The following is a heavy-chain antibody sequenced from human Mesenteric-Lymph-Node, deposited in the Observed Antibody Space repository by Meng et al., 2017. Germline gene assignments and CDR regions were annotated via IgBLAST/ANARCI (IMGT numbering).Heavy chain of an antibody. CDR2: ISAYNGNT. V-gene: IGHV1-18*01. CDR3: ARGPAAAIPEWFDP. CDR1: CYTFTSYG. Sequence: QVQLGQSGAEVKKPGASVKVTCKAPCYTFTSYGISWVRQAPGQGLEWMGWISAYNGNTNYAQKLQGRVTLTTDTSTSTAYMEQRSLRSDDTAVYYCARGPAAAIPEWFDPWGQGTLVTVSS. D-gene: IGHD2-2*02. J-gene: IGHJ5*02.